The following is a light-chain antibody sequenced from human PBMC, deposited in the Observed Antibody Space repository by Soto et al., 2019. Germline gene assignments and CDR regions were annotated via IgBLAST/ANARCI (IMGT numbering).Light chain of an antibody. Sequence: QAVVTQPPSVSGAPGQRVTISXXXXXXXIGAGFDVHWYQQLPGTAPKLLIYDNNNRPSGVPDRFSGSKSGTSASLAITGLQAEDEADYYCQSYDGSLSGPVVFGGGTQLTVL. CDR3: QSYDGSLSGPVV. V-gene: IGLV1-40*01. CDR2: DNN. J-gene: IGLJ2*01. CDR1: XXXIGAGFD.